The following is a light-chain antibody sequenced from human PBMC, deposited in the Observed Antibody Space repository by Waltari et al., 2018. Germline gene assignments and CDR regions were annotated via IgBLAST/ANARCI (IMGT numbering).Light chain of an antibody. CDR3: QVWDRTTYQPV. CDR1: NIGSKS. V-gene: IGLV3-21*02. J-gene: IGLJ3*02. CDR2: DDI. Sequence: SYVLTQPPSVSVAPGQTARVTCVGNNIGSKSVHWYQQRPGQAPLLLVYDDIDRPSGIPERFSGSNSGTTAALTISRVEVGDEADYYCQVWDRTTYQPVFGGGTKLTVL.